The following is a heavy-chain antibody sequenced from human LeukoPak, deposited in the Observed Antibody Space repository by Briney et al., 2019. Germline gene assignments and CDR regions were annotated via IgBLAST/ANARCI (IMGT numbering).Heavy chain of an antibody. Sequence: GGSLRLSCAASGFTFSSYGMHWVRQAPGKGLQWVAVIWYDGSNKYYADSVKGRFTISRDNSKNTLYLQMNSLRAEDTAVYYCAKGPVLTCSGGSCYSNDFDIWGQGTMVTVSS. CDR2: IWYDGSNK. CDR3: AKGPVLTCSGGSCYSNDFDI. V-gene: IGHV3-33*06. D-gene: IGHD2-15*01. CDR1: GFTFSSYG. J-gene: IGHJ3*02.